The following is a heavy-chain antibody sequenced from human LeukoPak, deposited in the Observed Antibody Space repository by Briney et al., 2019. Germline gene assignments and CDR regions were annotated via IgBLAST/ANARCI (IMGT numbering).Heavy chain of an antibody. CDR1: GYTFTGYY. Sequence: ASVKVSCTASGYTFTGYYMHWVRQAPGQGLEWMGWINPNSGGTNYAQKFQGRVTMTRDTSISTAYMELSRLRSDDTAVYYCAIPWDYYDSSGYYLADDAFDIWGQGTMVTVSS. CDR3: AIPWDYYDSSGYYLADDAFDI. CDR2: INPNSGGT. D-gene: IGHD3-22*01. J-gene: IGHJ3*02. V-gene: IGHV1-2*02.